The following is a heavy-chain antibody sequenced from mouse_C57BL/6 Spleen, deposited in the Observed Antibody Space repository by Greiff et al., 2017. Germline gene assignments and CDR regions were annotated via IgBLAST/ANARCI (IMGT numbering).Heavy chain of an antibody. CDR1: GYTFTSYW. CDR2: IDPSVSET. Sequence: VQLQQPGAELVRPGSSVKLSCKASGYTFTSYWMHWVKQRPIQGLEWIGNIDPSVSETHYNQKFKDKTTLTVDKSYSTAYMQSSSLTSEDSAVYYCARGSDGYFPFDYWGQGTTLTVSS. J-gene: IGHJ2*01. D-gene: IGHD2-3*01. V-gene: IGHV1-52*01. CDR3: ARGSDGYFPFDY.